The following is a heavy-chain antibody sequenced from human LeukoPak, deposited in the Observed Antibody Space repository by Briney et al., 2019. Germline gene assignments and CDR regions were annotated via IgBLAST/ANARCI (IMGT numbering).Heavy chain of an antibody. D-gene: IGHD6-19*01. J-gene: IGHJ4*02. CDR1: GGSISSNNYC. V-gene: IGHV4-39*02. CDR2: IYYSGGT. CDR3: AREVAGTPWIDY. Sequence: TLSLTCTVSGGSISSNNYCWGWIRQPPGKGLQWIGNIYYSGGTYYNPSLKSRVTISVDTSKNQFSLKLSSVTAADTAVYYCAREVAGTPWIDYWGQRTLVTVSS.